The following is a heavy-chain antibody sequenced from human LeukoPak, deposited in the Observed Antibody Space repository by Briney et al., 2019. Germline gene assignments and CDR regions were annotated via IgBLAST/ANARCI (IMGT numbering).Heavy chain of an antibody. CDR2: INHSGST. J-gene: IGHJ3*02. V-gene: IGHV4-34*01. Sequence: SETLSLTCAVYGGSFSGYYWSWIRQPPGKGLEWIGEINHSGSTNYNPSLKSRVTISVDTSKNQFSLKLSSVTAADTAVYYCASSSIVVVPAAILDDAFDIWGQGTMVTVSS. CDR3: ASSSIVVVPAAILDDAFDI. CDR1: GGSFSGYY. D-gene: IGHD2-2*02.